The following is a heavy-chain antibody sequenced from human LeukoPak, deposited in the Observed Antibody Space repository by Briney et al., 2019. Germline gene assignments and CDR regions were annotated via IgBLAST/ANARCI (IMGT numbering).Heavy chain of an antibody. J-gene: IGHJ3*02. D-gene: IGHD2-15*01. CDR1: GGSISSYY. V-gene: IGHV4-59*01. CDR2: IYYSGST. Sequence: SETLSLTCTVSGGSISSYYWSWIRQPPGKGLEWIGYIYYSGSTNYNPSLKSRVTISVDTSKNQFSLKLSSVTAADTAVYYCASGYCSGGGCVDAFDIWGQGTMVTVSS. CDR3: ASGYCSGGGCVDAFDI.